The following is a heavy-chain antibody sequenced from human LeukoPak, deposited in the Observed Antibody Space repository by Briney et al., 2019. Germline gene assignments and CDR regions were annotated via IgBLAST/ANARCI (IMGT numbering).Heavy chain of an antibody. J-gene: IGHJ1*01. V-gene: IGHV1-8*03. Sequence: ASVKVSCKASGYTFTSYDINWVRQATGRGLEWMGWMNPNSGNTGYAQKFQGRVTITRNTSISTAYMELSSLRSEDTAVYYCARGFYSSRGAYFQYWGQGTLVTVSS. CDR3: ARGFYSSRGAYFQY. D-gene: IGHD6-13*01. CDR2: MNPNSGNT. CDR1: GYTFTSYD.